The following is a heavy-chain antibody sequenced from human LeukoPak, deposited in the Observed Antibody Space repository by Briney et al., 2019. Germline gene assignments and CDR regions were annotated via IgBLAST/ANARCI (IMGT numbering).Heavy chain of an antibody. Sequence: SETLSLTCAVSGYSISSSNWWGWIRQPPGKGLEWIGYIYYDGSTYYSPSLNSRITMSVDTSKNQFSLKLRSVTAVDTAVYYCAKKVAGVGWFDPWGQGTLVIVSS. J-gene: IGHJ5*02. D-gene: IGHD7-27*01. V-gene: IGHV4-28*01. CDR3: AKKVAGVGWFDP. CDR1: GYSISSSNW. CDR2: IYYDGST.